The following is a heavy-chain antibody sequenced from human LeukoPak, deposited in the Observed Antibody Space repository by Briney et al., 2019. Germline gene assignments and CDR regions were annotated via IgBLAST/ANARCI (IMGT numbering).Heavy chain of an antibody. CDR1: GFTFSDYW. J-gene: IGHJ4*02. V-gene: IGHV3-74*01. CDR2: ISSDGGRV. D-gene: IGHD3-22*01. CDR3: ASDYYDSSGYRIDFDY. Sequence: PGGPLRLSCAASGFTFSDYWMHWVRQAPGKGLVWVSRISSDGGRVTYADSVKGRFTISRDNAKNTLYLQMNSLRAEDTAVYYCASDYYDSSGYRIDFDYWGQGTLVTVSS.